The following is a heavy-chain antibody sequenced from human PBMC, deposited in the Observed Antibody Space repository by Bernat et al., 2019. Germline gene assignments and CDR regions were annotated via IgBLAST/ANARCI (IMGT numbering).Heavy chain of an antibody. CDR1: GFTFSKFW. J-gene: IGHJ6*04. V-gene: IGHV3-74*01. D-gene: IGHD3-16*01. CDR2: INTDGSNT. Sequence: AQLAESGGDLVQPGGSLRLSCAASGFTFSKFWMYWVRQAPGKGLVWVSRINTDGSNTIYADSVKGRFTISRDNAKNTVNLQMNSLRVEDTGVDYCAKGGWYYNSYVDLWGKGTTVTVSS. CDR3: AKGGWYYNSYVDL.